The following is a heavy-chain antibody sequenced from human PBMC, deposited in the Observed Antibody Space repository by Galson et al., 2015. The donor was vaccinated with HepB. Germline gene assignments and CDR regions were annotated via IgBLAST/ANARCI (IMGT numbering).Heavy chain of an antibody. CDR3: AKEVGVCTGYDS. CDR2: ISGDGMGK. D-gene: IGHD5-12*01. V-gene: IGHV3-30*18. Sequence: SLRLSCAASGFTFNNYGMHWVRQAPGKGLEWVAVISGDGMGKHYADSVKGRFTISRDNSKNTLHVEMSSLTTDDTALYYCAKEVGVCTGYDSWGQGTLVTVYS. J-gene: IGHJ5*02. CDR1: GFTFNNYG.